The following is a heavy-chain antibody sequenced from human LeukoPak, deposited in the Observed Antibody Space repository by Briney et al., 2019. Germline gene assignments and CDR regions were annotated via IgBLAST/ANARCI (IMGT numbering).Heavy chain of an antibody. D-gene: IGHD6-19*01. CDR2: IYYSGST. J-gene: IGHJ4*02. CDR3: ARERYSGGWYDY. Sequence: SETLSLTCTVSGGSISSYYWSWIRQPPGKGLEWIGYIYYSGSTNYNPSLKSRVTISVDTSKNQFSLKLSSVTAADTAVYYCARERYSGGWYDYWGQGTLVTVSS. V-gene: IGHV4-59*01. CDR1: GGSISSYY.